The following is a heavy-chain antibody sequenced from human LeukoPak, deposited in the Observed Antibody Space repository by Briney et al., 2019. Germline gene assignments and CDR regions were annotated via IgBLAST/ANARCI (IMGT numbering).Heavy chain of an antibody. D-gene: IGHD4-17*01. CDR3: ARGFRSVTTLGYFGY. CDR2: IYSGGGT. Sequence: GGSLRLSCAASGFTVSTNYMSWVRQAPGKGLEWVSLIYSGGGTYYADSVKGRFTISRDNSRKTLSLQMNSLRVDDTAVYYCARGFRSVTTLGYFGYWGQGALVTVSS. J-gene: IGHJ4*02. CDR1: GFTVSTNY. V-gene: IGHV3-66*01.